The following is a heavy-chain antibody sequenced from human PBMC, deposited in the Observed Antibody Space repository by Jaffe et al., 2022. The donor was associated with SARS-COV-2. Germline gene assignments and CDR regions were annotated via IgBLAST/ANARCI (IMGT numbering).Heavy chain of an antibody. CDR2: VNPSGST. CDR1: GGSLSGYY. J-gene: IGHJ5*02. V-gene: IGHV4-34*01. CDR3: ARNPGSRSGTEFDP. D-gene: IGHD3-10*01. Sequence: QVQLQQWGAGLVKPSETLSLTCAVSGGSLSGYYWSWIRQPPGKGLEWIGEVNPSGSTNYNPSLKSRMTISVDMSKKYFSLKLSSVTAADTAVYYCARNPGSRSGTEFDPWGQGTLVTVSS.